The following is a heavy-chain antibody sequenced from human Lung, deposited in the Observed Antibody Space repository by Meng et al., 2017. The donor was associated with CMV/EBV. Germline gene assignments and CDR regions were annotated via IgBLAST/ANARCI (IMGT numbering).Heavy chain of an antibody. CDR2: IKQDGSEK. D-gene: IGHD2-2*01. CDR3: ARDPRGINIVVVHNGMDV. J-gene: IGHJ6*02. CDR1: GFTFSSYW. Sequence: LSLTXAASGFTFSSYWMSWVRQAPGKGLEWVANIKQDGSEKYYVDSVKGRFTISRDNAKNSLYLQMNSLRAEDTAVYYCARDPRGINIVVVHNGMDVWRQGTAVSVSS. V-gene: IGHV3-7*01.